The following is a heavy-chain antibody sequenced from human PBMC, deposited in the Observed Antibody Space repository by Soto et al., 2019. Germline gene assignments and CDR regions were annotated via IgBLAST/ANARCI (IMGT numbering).Heavy chain of an antibody. V-gene: IGHV5-10-1*01. J-gene: IGHJ6*02. Sequence: GESLKISCKGSGYSFTSYWISWVRQMPGKGLEWMGRIDPSDSYTNYSPSFQGHVTISADKSISTAYLQWSSLKASDTAMYYCASPRRGCSSTSCYPGYYGMDVWGQGTTVTGSS. CDR1: GYSFTSYW. D-gene: IGHD2-2*01. CDR2: IDPSDSYT. CDR3: ASPRRGCSSTSCYPGYYGMDV.